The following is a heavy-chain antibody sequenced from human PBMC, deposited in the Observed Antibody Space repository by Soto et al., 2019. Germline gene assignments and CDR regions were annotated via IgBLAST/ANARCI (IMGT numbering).Heavy chain of an antibody. J-gene: IGHJ6*03. CDR3: ARRGKKSFYYYMDV. CDR2: VFSSGST. V-gene: IGHV4-59*08. Sequence: QVQLQESGPGLVKPSETLSLTCTVSGGSISSYYWTWVRQSPGKGLEWIGYVFSSGSTNYNPSLESRVTISLDTSNNQFSLKVISVTAADTAVYYCARRGKKSFYYYMDVWGKGTTVTVSS. CDR1: GGSISSYY.